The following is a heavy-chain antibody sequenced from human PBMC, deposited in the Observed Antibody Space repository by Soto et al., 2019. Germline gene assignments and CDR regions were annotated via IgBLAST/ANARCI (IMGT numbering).Heavy chain of an antibody. CDR2: ISAAGDP. Sequence: EVQLVESGGGLVQPGGSLRLSCEASGFTFRNYDMHWVRQGTGKGLEWVSGISAAGDPDYADSVEGRFTISRENAQNSFFLQMNSLRVVDTAVYYCARTGRDFYGLEVWGQGTTVIVSS. CDR3: ARTGRDFYGLEV. D-gene: IGHD1-1*01. CDR1: GFTFRNYD. J-gene: IGHJ6*02. V-gene: IGHV3-13*05.